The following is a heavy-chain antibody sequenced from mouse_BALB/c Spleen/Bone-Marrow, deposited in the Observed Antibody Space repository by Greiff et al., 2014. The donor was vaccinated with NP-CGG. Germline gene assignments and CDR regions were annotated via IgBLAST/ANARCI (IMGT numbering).Heavy chain of an antibody. Sequence: QVQLKESGPELVRPGTSVKMSCKASGYTFTSYWMHWVKQRPGQGLEWIGMIDPSNSETRLHQKFKDKATLNGDKFSNTAYMQFSSLTSEDSAVYYCARSTLAMDYWGQGTSVTVSS. J-gene: IGHJ4*01. CDR2: IDPSNSET. V-gene: IGHV1-59*01. D-gene: IGHD2-14*01. CDR3: ARSTLAMDY. CDR1: GYTFTSYW.